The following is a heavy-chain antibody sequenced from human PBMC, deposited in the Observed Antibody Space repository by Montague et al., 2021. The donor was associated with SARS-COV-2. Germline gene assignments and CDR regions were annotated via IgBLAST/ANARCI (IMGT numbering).Heavy chain of an antibody. Sequence: CAISEDSVSSNSATWNWIRQSPSRGLEWLGRTYYRSMWKSDYARXVKSRIAINPDTSKNQFSLQLSSVTPEDTALYYCVRGIEAAGSYDYRGQGTLVTVSS. V-gene: IGHV6-1*01. CDR2: TYYRSMWKS. D-gene: IGHD6-13*01. CDR1: EDSVSSNSAT. J-gene: IGHJ4*02. CDR3: VRGIEAAGSYDY.